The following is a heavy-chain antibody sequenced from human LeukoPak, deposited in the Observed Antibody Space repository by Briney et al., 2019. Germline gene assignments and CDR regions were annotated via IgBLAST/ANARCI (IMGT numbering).Heavy chain of an antibody. CDR2: IYYSGST. J-gene: IGHJ4*02. CDR1: GGSISSYY. V-gene: IGHV4-59*01. CDR3: ARVLREGCSSTSCYAGYYFDY. Sequence: SETLSLTCTVSGGSISSYYWSGIRQPPGKGLEWIGYIYYSGSTNYNPSLKSRVTISVDTSKNQFSLKLSSVTAADTAVYYCARVLREGCSSTSCYAGYYFDYWGQGTLVTVSS. D-gene: IGHD2-2*01.